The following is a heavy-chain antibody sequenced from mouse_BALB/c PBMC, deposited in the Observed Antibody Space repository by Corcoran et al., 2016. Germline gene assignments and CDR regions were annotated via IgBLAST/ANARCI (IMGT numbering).Heavy chain of an antibody. CDR3: ARLGNYGWYAY. J-gene: IGHJ3*01. CDR2: INPDSSTI. Sequence: EVKLLESGGGLVQPGGSLKLSCAVSGFDFSRYWMSWVRQAPGKGLEWIGEINPDSSTINYTPSLKDKFIISRDNAKKTMYLQMSKVRSEDTARYYCARLGNYGWYAYWGQGTLVTVSA. D-gene: IGHD2-1*01. V-gene: IGHV4-1*02. CDR1: GFDFSRYW.